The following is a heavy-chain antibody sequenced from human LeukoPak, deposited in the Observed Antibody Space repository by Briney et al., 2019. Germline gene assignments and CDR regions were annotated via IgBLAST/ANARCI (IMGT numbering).Heavy chain of an antibody. J-gene: IGHJ6*03. CDR1: GYTFTGYY. CDR2: INPNSGGT. D-gene: IGHD2-15*01. Sequence: GASVQVSCKASGYTFTGYYMHWVRQAPGQGLEWMGWINPNSGGTNYAQKFQGRVTMTRDTSISTAYMELSRLRSDDTAVYYCARDRGGCSGGSCYRTLYYYYMDVWGKGTTVTVSS. CDR3: ARDRGGCSGGSCYRTLYYYYMDV. V-gene: IGHV1-2*02.